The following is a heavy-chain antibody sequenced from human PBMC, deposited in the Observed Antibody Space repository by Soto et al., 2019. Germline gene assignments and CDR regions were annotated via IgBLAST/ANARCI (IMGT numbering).Heavy chain of an antibody. V-gene: IGHV4-59*01. J-gene: IGHJ6*03. CDR1: GGSISSYY. D-gene: IGHD3-3*01. Sequence: SETLSLTCTVSGGSISSYYWSWIRQPPGKGLEWIGYIYYSGSTNYNPSLKSRVTISVDTSKNQFSLKLSSVTAADTAVYYCARVRDFWSGYSFLYYMDVWGKGTTVTVSS. CDR3: ARVRDFWSGYSFLYYMDV. CDR2: IYYSGST.